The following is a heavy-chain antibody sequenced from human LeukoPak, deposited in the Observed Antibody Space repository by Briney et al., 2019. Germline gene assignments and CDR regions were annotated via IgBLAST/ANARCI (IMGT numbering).Heavy chain of an antibody. V-gene: IGHV3-23*01. D-gene: IGHD3-10*01. CDR2: INGGDYST. CDR3: ATANPTPRGINFDS. CDR1: GFTFRTSA. J-gene: IGHJ4*02. Sequence: PGGSLRLSCAASGFTFRTSAMSWVRQAPAKGLQWVSSINGGDYSTYYADSVKGRFTISRDSSKNILYLQMNRLRTDDTAMYYCATANPTPRGINFDSWGQGTLVTVSS.